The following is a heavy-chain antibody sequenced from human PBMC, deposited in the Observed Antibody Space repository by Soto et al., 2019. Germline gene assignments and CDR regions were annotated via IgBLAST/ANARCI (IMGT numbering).Heavy chain of an antibody. D-gene: IGHD1-1*01. CDR3: ERGRYGDY. V-gene: IGHV1-18*01. CDR1: GYAFTTYG. CDR2: ISAHNGNT. J-gene: IGHJ4*02. Sequence: QVHLVQSGAEVKKPGASVKVSCKGSGYAFTTYGITWVRQAPGQGLEGMGWISAHNGNTNYAQKLQGRVNVTRDTSTSTAYMELRSLRSDDTAVYYCERGRYGDYWGQGALVTVSS.